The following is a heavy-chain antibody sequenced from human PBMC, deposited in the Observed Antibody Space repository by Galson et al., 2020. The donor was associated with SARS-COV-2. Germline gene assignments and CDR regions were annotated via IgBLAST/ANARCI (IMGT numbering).Heavy chain of an antibody. CDR3: ARVAAAGIFHIQGFDY. J-gene: IGHJ4*02. CDR2: IYHSGST. CDR1: GGSISSSNW. D-gene: IGHD6-13*01. Sequence: SETLSLTCAVSGGSISSSNWWSWVRQPPGKGLEWIGEIYHSGSTNYNPSLKSRVTISVDKSKNQFSLKLSSVTAADTAVYYCARVAAAGIFHIQGFDYWGQGTLVTVSS. V-gene: IGHV4-4*02.